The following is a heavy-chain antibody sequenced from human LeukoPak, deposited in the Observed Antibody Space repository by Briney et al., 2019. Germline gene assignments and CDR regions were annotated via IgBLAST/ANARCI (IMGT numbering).Heavy chain of an antibody. CDR3: AREGNWRGAQNLDY. CDR1: GYSFTDYG. D-gene: IGHD1-20*01. Sequence: ASVKVSFKASGYSFTDYGITWVRQAPGQGLEWMGWITPYSGYTKYAQKFLGRITMTAETLTRTSYMELRSLRSDDTAVYYCAREGNWRGAQNLDYWGQGILVTVSS. CDR2: ITPYSGYT. J-gene: IGHJ4*02. V-gene: IGHV1-18*01.